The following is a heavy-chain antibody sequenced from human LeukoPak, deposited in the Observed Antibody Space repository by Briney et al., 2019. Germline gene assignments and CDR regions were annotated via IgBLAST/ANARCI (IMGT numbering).Heavy chain of an antibody. CDR1: GFTFSSYA. J-gene: IGHJ5*02. CDR3: AKLITFGTANWFDP. V-gene: IGHV3-23*01. D-gene: IGHD3-16*01. CDR2: ISGSGGST. Sequence: PGGSLRLSCAASGFTFSSYAMSWVRQAPGKGLEWASAISGSGGSTYYADSVKGRFTISRDNSKNTLYLQMNSLRAEDTAVYYCAKLITFGTANWFDPWGQGTLVTVSS.